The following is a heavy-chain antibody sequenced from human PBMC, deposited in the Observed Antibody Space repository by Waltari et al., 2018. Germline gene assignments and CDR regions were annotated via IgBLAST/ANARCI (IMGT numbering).Heavy chain of an antibody. V-gene: IGHV3-53*01. J-gene: IGHJ4*02. Sequence: EVQLVESGGGLIQPGGSLRLSCAASGFIARNTYMSWVRQAPGKGLEWVSVIYSGGSTYYADSVKGRFTISRDNSKNTLYLQMNSLRAEDTAVYYCARYIAARLYYFDYWGQGTLVTVSS. CDR3: ARYIAARLYYFDY. D-gene: IGHD6-6*01. CDR2: IYSGGST. CDR1: GFIARNTY.